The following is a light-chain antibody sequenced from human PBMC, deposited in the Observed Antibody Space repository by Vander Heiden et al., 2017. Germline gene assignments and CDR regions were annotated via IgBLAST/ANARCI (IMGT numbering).Light chain of an antibody. CDR3: QSYDSILSVV. V-gene: IGLV1-40*01. J-gene: IGLJ2*01. CDR2: GNT. CDR1: SPNIGAGSG. Sequence: SVLTQPPSVSGAPGQSIIISCTGRSPNIGAGSGVHWSQPLPGTAPKHLTYGNTNRPSGVPDRVSGSKSATSATLSSTVLQAEDEADYYCQSYDSILSVVFGGGTKLTVL.